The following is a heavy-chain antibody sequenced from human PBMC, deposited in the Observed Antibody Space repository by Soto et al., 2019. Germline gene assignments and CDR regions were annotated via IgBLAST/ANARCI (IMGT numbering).Heavy chain of an antibody. V-gene: IGHV4-39*01. CDR2: IYYSGST. D-gene: IGHD6-19*01. CDR1: GGSISSSSYY. Sequence: SETLSLTCTVSGGSISSSSYYWGWIRQPPGKGLEWIGSIYYSGSTYYNPSLKSRVTISVDTSKNQFSLKLSSVTAADTAVYYCARFLLRSGGWRYYFDDWGQGTRVTVSA. J-gene: IGHJ4*02. CDR3: ARFLLRSGGWRYYFDD.